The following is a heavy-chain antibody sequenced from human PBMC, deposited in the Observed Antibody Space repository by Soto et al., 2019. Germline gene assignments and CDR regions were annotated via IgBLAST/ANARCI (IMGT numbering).Heavy chain of an antibody. J-gene: IGHJ6*02. V-gene: IGHV1-3*01. D-gene: IGHD3-10*01. Sequence: ASVKVSCKASGYTFTSYAIHWVRQAPGQRLEWMGWINAGNGNTKYSQKFQGRVTITRDTSASTAYMELSSLRSEDTAVYYCARDEVSLYGSLAYYYGMDVWGQGTTVTVSS. CDR1: GYTFTSYA. CDR3: ARDEVSLYGSLAYYYGMDV. CDR2: INAGNGNT.